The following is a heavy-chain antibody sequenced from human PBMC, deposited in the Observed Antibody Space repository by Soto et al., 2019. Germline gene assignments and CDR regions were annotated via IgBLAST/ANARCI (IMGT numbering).Heavy chain of an antibody. CDR1: GFTFSSDW. V-gene: IGHV3-74*01. D-gene: IGHD3-3*01. CDR2: FNSDGSST. Sequence: GGSLRLSCAASGFTFSSDWMHWVRQAPGKGLVWVSRFNSDGSSTSYADSVKGRFTISRDNAKNTLYLQMNSLRAEDTAVYYCARDDTYYDFWSGYWDYYYYGMDVWGQGTTVTVSS. CDR3: ARDDTYYDFWSGYWDYYYYGMDV. J-gene: IGHJ6*02.